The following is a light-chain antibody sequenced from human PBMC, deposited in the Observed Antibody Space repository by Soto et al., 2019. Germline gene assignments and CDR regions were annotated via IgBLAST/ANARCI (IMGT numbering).Light chain of an antibody. CDR3: QQYNSYSTT. J-gene: IGKJ1*01. CDR1: QSISSW. CDR2: KMS. V-gene: IGKV1-5*03. Sequence: DIQMTQSPSTLSASVGDRVTITCRASQSISSWVAWYQKKPGKAPKLLIYKMSSLESGVPSRFSGSGSGPEFTLTISSLQPDDFATYYCQQYNSYSTTFGQGTKVDIK.